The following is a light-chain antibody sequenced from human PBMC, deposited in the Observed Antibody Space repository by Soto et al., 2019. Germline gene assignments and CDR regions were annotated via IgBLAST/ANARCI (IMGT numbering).Light chain of an antibody. CDR1: QDISNY. CDR3: QQREDWPRA. Sequence: DIQMTQSPSSLSASVGDRVTITCQASQDISNYLNWYQQKPGKAPKLLIYDASNLETGVPSRFSGSGSGTDFTFTISSLQPEDIAIYYCQQREDWPRAFGGGTKVEFK. J-gene: IGKJ4*01. CDR2: DAS. V-gene: IGKV1-33*01.